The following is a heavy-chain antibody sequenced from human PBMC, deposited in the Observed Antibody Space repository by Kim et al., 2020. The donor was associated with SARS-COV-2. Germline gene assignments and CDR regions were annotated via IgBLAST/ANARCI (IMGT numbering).Heavy chain of an antibody. D-gene: IGHD6-13*01. CDR3: ARGQREGQQLVLSWFDP. CDR1: GGSFSGYY. J-gene: IGHJ5*02. CDR2: INHSGST. V-gene: IGHV4-34*01. Sequence: SETLSLTCAVYGGSFSGYYWSWIRQPPGKGLEWIGEINHSGSTNYNPSLKSRVTISVDTSKNQFSLKLSSVTAADTAVYYCARGQREGQQLVLSWFDPWGQGTLVTVSS.